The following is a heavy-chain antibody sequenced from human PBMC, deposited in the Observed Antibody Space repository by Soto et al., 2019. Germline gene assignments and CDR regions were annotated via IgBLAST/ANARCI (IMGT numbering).Heavy chain of an antibody. Sequence: EVQLVESGGGLVQPGGSLRLSCAVSGFTFSNYWMSWVRQAPGKGLEWVANIKKDGREKYYVDSVKGRFIISRDNGKKSLYLQMNDLRAEDTAVYYCAAILGMDVWGQGTTVTVSS. CDR2: IKKDGREK. J-gene: IGHJ6*02. CDR3: AAILGMDV. D-gene: IGHD3-3*02. CDR1: GFTFSNYW. V-gene: IGHV3-7*05.